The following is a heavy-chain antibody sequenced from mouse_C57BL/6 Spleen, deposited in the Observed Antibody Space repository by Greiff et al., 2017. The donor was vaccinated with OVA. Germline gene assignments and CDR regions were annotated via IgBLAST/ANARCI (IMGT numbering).Heavy chain of an antibody. J-gene: IGHJ2*01. Sequence: DVQLQQSGPELVKPGASVKISCKASGYSFTGYYMNWVKQSPEKSLEWIGEINPSTGGTTYNQKFKAKATLTVDKSSSTAYMQLKSLTSEDSAVYYCASNFPHYYGSSYGNYWGQGTTLTVSS. V-gene: IGHV1-42*01. CDR1: GYSFTGYY. CDR2: INPSTGGT. D-gene: IGHD1-1*01. CDR3: ASNFPHYYGSSYGNY.